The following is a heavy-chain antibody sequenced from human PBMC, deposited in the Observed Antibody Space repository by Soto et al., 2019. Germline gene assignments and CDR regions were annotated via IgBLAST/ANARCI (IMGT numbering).Heavy chain of an antibody. D-gene: IGHD4-17*01. Sequence: EVQVAESGGGLVQPGGSLRLSCVASGFTFSSFWMSWVRQAPGKGLEWVANIKQDGSEKYYVDSVKGRFNISRDNPKNSLYLQMSSQRAEDTAVYYCARGGGPTVTAGGLDYWGQGTLVTVSS. CDR3: ARGGGPTVTAGGLDY. CDR2: IKQDGSEK. V-gene: IGHV3-7*01. CDR1: GFTFSSFW. J-gene: IGHJ4*02.